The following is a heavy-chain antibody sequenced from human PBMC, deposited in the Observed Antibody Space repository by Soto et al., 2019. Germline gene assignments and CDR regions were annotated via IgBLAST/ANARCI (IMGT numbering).Heavy chain of an antibody. V-gene: IGHV4-61*01. D-gene: IGHD3-10*01. Sequence: SETLSLTCNVSGDSIGSDTYYWSWIRQPPGKGLEWIGYIYFSGTTNYNPSLKGRVTISLDTSKNQFSLRLSSVTAADTAVYYCARQGFGQLHGLVDVWGPGTTVTVSS. J-gene: IGHJ6*01. CDR1: GDSIGSDTYY. CDR2: IYFSGTT. CDR3: ARQGFGQLHGLVDV.